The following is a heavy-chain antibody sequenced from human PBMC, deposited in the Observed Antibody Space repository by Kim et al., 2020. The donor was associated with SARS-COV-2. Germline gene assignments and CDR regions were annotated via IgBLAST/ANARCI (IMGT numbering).Heavy chain of an antibody. J-gene: IGHJ4*01. V-gene: IGHV4-34*01. D-gene: IGHD3-9*01. CDR2: ISHSGST. CDR1: GGSFSGYY. CDR3: ASGLGHFDCLLYGSFDY. Sequence: SETLSLTCAVYGGSFSGYYWSWIRQSPGKGLEWIGEISHSGSTNYNPSLKSRVTISLDMSTSQFSLNLSSVTAADTAAYFCASGLGHFDCLLYGSFDY.